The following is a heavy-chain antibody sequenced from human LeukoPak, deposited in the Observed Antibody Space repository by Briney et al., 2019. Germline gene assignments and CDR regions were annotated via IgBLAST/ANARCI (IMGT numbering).Heavy chain of an antibody. CDR2: ISGSGGST. CDR3: AKGGVYYDFWSGPPYYYYYYMDV. D-gene: IGHD3-3*01. J-gene: IGHJ6*03. CDR1: GFTFSSYA. V-gene: IGHV3-23*01. Sequence: GGSLRLSCAASGFTFSSYAMSWVRQAPGKGLEWVSAISGSGGSTYYADSVKGRFTISRDNSKNTLYLQMNSLRAEDTAVYYCAKGGVYYDFWSGPPYYYYYYMDVWGKGTTVTVSS.